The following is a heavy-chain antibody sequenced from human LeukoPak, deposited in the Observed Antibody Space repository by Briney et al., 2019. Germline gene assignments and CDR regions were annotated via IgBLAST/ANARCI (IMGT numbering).Heavy chain of an antibody. CDR2: INPNSGGT. CDR1: GYTFNGHY. Sequence: ASVKVSCKASGYTFNGHYMHWVRQAPGQGLEWMGWINPNSGGTNYAQKFQGRVTMTRDTSISTAYMELSRLRSDDTAVYYCADSGSYYDASDIWGQGTMVTVSS. V-gene: IGHV1-2*02. CDR3: ADSGSYYDASDI. J-gene: IGHJ3*02. D-gene: IGHD1-26*01.